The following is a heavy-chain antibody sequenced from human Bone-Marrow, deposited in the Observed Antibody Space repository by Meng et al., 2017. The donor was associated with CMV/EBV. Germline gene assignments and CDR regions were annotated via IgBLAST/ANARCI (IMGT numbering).Heavy chain of an antibody. V-gene: IGHV3-21*04. CDR2: ITSGSRYI. CDR3: ARVVSGSYYTFDY. Sequence: GESLKISCAASGFTFSSYEMNWVRQAPGKGLEWVSSITSGSRYIYYADSVKGRFTVSRDNARNSLYLQMNSLRAEDTAVYYCARVVSGSYYTFDYWGQGTLVTVSS. D-gene: IGHD3-10*01. CDR1: GFTFSSYE. J-gene: IGHJ4*02.